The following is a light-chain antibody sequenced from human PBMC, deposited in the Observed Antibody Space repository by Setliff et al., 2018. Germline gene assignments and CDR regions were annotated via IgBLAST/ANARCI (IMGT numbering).Light chain of an antibody. CDR2: DVT. Sequence: QSALTQPASVSGSPGQSITISCTGTSSDVGAYDYVSWHQHHPGKAPKLIIYDVTKRPSGVSNRFSGSKSGNTASLTISGLQSEDEADYYCGSYTSSTTFVFGAGTKVTVL. CDR3: GSYTSSTTFV. V-gene: IGLV2-14*03. J-gene: IGLJ2*01. CDR1: SSDVGAYDY.